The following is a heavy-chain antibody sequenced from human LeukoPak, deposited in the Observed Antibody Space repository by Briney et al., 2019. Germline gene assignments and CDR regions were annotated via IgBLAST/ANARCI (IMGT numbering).Heavy chain of an antibody. CDR3: VRPHYYYYYLDV. CDR2: SNPNTGGT. J-gene: IGHJ6*03. CDR1: GYTFTHYF. Sequence: ASVKVSCKASGYTFTHYFIHWVRQAPGQGVEGMGWSNPNTGGTNYAKKFQGRGTMTRDTSVSTAYMDLSALKSDDTAVYYCVRPHYYYYYLDVWGKGTTVTVSS. V-gene: IGHV1-2*02.